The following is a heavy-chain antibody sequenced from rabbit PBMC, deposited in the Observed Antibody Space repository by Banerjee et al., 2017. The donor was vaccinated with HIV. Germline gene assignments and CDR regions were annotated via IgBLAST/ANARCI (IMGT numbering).Heavy chain of an antibody. CDR2: TT. J-gene: IGHJ4*01. Sequence: TTYYANWAKGRFTISKTSSTTVTLQMTSLTAADTATYFCARGDDNGSNYIEKVGLWGQGTLVTVS. CDR3: ARGDDNGSNYIEKVGL. V-gene: IGHV1S40*01. D-gene: IGHD1-1*01.